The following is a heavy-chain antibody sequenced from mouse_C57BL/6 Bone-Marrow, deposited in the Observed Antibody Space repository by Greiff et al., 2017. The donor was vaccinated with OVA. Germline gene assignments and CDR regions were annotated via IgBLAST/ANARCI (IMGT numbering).Heavy chain of an antibody. CDR1: GFTFSDYY. J-gene: IGHJ1*03. CDR2: ISNGGGST. CDR3: ARHGHWYFEV. Sequence: EVMLVESGGGLVQPGGSLKLSCAASGFTFSDYYMYWVRQTPEKRLEWVAYISNGGGSTYYPDTVKGRFTIARDNAKNTLYLQMSRLKSEDTAMYYCARHGHWYFEVWGTGTTVTVSS. V-gene: IGHV5-12*01.